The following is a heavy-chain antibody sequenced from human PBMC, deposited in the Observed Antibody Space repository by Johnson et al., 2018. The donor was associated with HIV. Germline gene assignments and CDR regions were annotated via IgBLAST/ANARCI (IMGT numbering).Heavy chain of an antibody. J-gene: IGHJ3*02. CDR2: ISYDGSNE. D-gene: IGHD2-21*01. V-gene: IGHV3-30*18. Sequence: QVQLLESGGGVVQPGGSLRLSCVASGFTFSRYGMQWVRQAPGKGLECVAVISYDGSNEYYADSVKGRFTLSRDNPKNTLYLQMNSLRAEDTAVYYCAKSIVVVIAGNNDDAFDIWGQGTMVTVSS. CDR3: AKSIVVVIAGNNDDAFDI. CDR1: GFTFSRYG.